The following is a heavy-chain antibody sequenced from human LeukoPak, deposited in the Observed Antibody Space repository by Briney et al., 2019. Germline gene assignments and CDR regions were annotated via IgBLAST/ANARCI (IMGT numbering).Heavy chain of an antibody. Sequence: SETLSLTCTVSGGSISSYYWSWIRQPAGKGLEWIGRIYTSGSTNDNPSLKSRVTMSVDTSKNQFSLKLSSVTAADTAVYYCARGRRDGYNLDAFDIWGQGTMVTVSS. CDR1: GGSISSYY. D-gene: IGHD5-24*01. CDR2: IYTSGST. CDR3: ARGRRDGYNLDAFDI. J-gene: IGHJ3*02. V-gene: IGHV4-4*07.